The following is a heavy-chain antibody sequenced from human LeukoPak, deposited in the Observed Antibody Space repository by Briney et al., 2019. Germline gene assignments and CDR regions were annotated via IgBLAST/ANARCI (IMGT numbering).Heavy chain of an antibody. V-gene: IGHV1-69*13. D-gene: IGHD3-22*01. J-gene: IGHJ4*02. CDR2: IITIFGTA. Sequence: ASVKVSCKASGGTFSSYAISWVRQAPGQGLEWMGGIITIFGTANYAQKFQGRVTITADESTSTAYMELSSLRSEDTAVYYCARSSRYYDSSGLQAYYFDYWGQGTLVTVSS. CDR3: ARSSRYYDSSGLQAYYFDY. CDR1: GGTFSSYA.